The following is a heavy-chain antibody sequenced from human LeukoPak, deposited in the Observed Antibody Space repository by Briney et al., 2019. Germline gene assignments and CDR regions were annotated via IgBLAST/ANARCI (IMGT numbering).Heavy chain of an antibody. D-gene: IGHD3-10*01. CDR1: GFTFSDYN. CDR3: ARDVYYGSGSPRLDY. V-gene: IGHV3-48*01. Sequence: GGSLRLSCAASGFTFSDYNMNWVRQVPGKGLESVSYMSRSGDIIYYADSVKGRFTISRDDAKNSLYLQMNSLRAEDTAVYYCARDVYYGSGSPRLDYWGQGTLVTVSS. CDR2: MSRSGDII. J-gene: IGHJ4*02.